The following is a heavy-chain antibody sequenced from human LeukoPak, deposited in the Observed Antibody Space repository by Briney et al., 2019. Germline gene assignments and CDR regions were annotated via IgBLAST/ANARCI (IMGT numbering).Heavy chain of an antibody. D-gene: IGHD2-2*01. CDR2: IYYSGST. CDR3: ARDLGGYCSSTSCYGLDY. V-gene: IGHV4-59*01. J-gene: IGHJ4*02. CDR1: GGSISSYY. Sequence: SETLSLTCTVSGGSISSYYWSWIRQTPGKGLECIGYIYYSGSTNYNPSLKSRVTISVDTSKNQFSLKLSSVTAADTAVYYCARDLGGYCSSTSCYGLDYWGQGTLVTVSS.